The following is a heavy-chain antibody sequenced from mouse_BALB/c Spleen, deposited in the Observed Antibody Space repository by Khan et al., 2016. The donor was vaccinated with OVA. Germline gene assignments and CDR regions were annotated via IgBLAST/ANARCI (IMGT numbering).Heavy chain of an antibody. CDR2: INPHIGET. CDR3: TRIYRSDFDY. V-gene: IGHV1-20*02. J-gene: IGHJ2*01. Sequence: VQLQQSGPELVRPGASVKISCKASGYSFTGYFMNWVMQSHGKGLEWIGRINPHIGETFYNQRFKDKATLTVDESSSTAHMDLRSLASEDSAVYYCTRIYRSDFDYWGQGTILTVSS. CDR1: GYSFTGYF. D-gene: IGHD1-1*01.